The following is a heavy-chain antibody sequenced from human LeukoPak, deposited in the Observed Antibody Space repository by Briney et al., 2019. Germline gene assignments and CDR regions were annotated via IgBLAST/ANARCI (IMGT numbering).Heavy chain of an antibody. D-gene: IGHD6-13*01. CDR3: XXDSSSWYSGPDY. Sequence: LSLTCTVSGGSISSYYWSWVRQAPGKGLEWVSGISWNSGSIGYADSVKGRFTISRDNAKNSLYLQMNSLRAEDTALYYXXXDSSSWYSGPDYWGQGTLVTVSS. CDR1: GGSISSYY. CDR2: ISWNSGSI. V-gene: IGHV3-9*01. J-gene: IGHJ4*02.